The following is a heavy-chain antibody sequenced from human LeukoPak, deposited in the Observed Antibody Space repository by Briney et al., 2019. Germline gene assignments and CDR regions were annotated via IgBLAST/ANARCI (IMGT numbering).Heavy chain of an antibody. CDR3: AKYGVDCSSTSCYPLYYMDV. Sequence: GGSLSLSCAASGFTFDSYAMTWVRQAPGKGLEWVSSISGGGSITNYADSVKGRFTISRDNSKYTLFLQMNSLRAEATAVYYCAKYGVDCSSTSCYPLYYMDVWGKGTTVTVSS. CDR1: GFTFDSYA. CDR2: ISGGGSIT. V-gene: IGHV3-23*01. D-gene: IGHD2-2*01. J-gene: IGHJ6*03.